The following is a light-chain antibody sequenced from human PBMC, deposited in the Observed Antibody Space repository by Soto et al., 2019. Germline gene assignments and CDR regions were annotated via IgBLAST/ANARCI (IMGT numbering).Light chain of an antibody. Sequence: QSALTQPPSASGSPGQSVTISCTGTSGDVGGYNFVSWYQQHPGKAPKLMIYDVTKRPSGVPGRFSGSKSVNTASLTVSGLQAEDEADYYCSSYTIYSTLLLFGGGTKLTVL. CDR2: DVT. CDR3: SSYTIYSTLLL. V-gene: IGLV2-8*01. J-gene: IGLJ2*01. CDR1: SGDVGGYNF.